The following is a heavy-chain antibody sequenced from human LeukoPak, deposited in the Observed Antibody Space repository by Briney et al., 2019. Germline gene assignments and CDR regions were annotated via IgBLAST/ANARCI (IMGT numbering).Heavy chain of an antibody. CDR3: ARVIRDGDHDY. V-gene: IGHV4-31*03. Sequence: SETLSLTCTVSGGSISSAGNHWSWIRQHPGQGLEWIGYIHKTGTTYYNPSLKSRLTISVDTSKNQFSLKLSSVTAADTAVYYCARVIRDGDHDYWGEGTPVTVSS. D-gene: IGHD4-17*01. J-gene: IGHJ4*02. CDR1: GGSISSAGNH. CDR2: IHKTGTT.